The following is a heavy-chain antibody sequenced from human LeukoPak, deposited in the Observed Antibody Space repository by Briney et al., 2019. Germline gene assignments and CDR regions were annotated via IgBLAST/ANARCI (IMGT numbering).Heavy chain of an antibody. CDR1: GFTFSSYA. D-gene: IGHD2-15*01. CDR2: ISYDGSNK. CDR3: ARDFFHSGASRPFDY. V-gene: IGHV3-30-3*01. Sequence: GGSLRLSCAASGFTFSSYAMHWVRQAPGKGLEWVAVISYDGSNKYYADSVKGRFTVSRDNAKNSLYLQMDSLRVEDTAVYYCARDFFHSGASRPFDYWGQGTLVTVSS. J-gene: IGHJ4*02.